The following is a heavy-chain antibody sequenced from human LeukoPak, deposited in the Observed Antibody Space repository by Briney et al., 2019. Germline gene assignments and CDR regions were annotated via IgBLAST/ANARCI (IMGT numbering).Heavy chain of an antibody. CDR1: GYTLSRYG. CDR2: IWDDGCNK. Sequence: GGSLRLSCAPSGYTLSRYGMLWVGQAPRKGLEGVAVIWDDGCNKYYTYSVKGPFTTSTHNCENTLYLQTNSLRAEDTAVYYCARAFFPQDSMDLDRWLQPYLFDYSGQGTLVTVSS. CDR3: ARAFFPQDSMDLDRWLQPYLFDY. D-gene: IGHD5-24*01. J-gene: IGHJ4*02. V-gene: IGHV3-33*01.